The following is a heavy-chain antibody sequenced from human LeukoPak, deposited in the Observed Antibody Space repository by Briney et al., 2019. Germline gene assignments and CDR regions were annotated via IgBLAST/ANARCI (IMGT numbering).Heavy chain of an antibody. CDR2: INSDGSNP. Sequence: PGGSLRLSCAASGFTFSTFWMPWVRQAPGKGLVWVSRINSDGSNPTYADSVKGRFTISRDNAKNTLYLQMNSLRAEDTAVYYCVRVMRSGWTDGFDIWGQGTMVTVSS. D-gene: IGHD6-19*01. J-gene: IGHJ3*02. CDR1: GFTFSTFW. CDR3: VRVMRSGWTDGFDI. V-gene: IGHV3-74*01.